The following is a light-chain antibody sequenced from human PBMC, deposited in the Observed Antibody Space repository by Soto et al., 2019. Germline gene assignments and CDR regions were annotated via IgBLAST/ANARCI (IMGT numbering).Light chain of an antibody. V-gene: IGKV3-15*01. CDR1: RSVSNR. CDR3: QHYNNWPPWT. CDR2: DTS. J-gene: IGKJ1*01. Sequence: EIIMTQSPATLSMSPGERATLSCRASRSVSNRLAWYQQKPGQAPRLLIYDTSTRATGIPARFSGSGSGTEFTLTISSLQSEDFAIYYCQHYNNWPPWTFGQGTRVEIK.